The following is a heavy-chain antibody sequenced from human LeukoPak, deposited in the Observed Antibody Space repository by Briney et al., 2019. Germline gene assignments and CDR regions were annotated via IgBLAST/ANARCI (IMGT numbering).Heavy chain of an antibody. CDR3: TRAYDSSGYFGDY. J-gene: IGHJ4*02. Sequence: GGSLRLSCTASGFTFGDHAMSWVRQAPGKGLEWVVFIRSKAYGGTTEYSASVKGRFAISRDDSKSIAYLQMNSLKTEDTAVYFCTRAYDSSGYFGDYWGQGTLVTVSS. CDR2: IRSKAYGGTT. V-gene: IGHV3-49*04. D-gene: IGHD3-22*01. CDR1: GFTFGDHA.